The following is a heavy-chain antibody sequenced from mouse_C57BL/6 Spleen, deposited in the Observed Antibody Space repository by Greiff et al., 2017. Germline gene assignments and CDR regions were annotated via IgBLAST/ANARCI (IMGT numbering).Heavy chain of an antibody. D-gene: IGHD4-1*01. CDR1: GYTFTSYW. J-gene: IGHJ3*01. CDR2: IYPGSGST. V-gene: IGHV1-55*01. CDR3: ARSSGTGAWFAY. Sequence: QVQLQQSGAELVKPGASVKMSCKASGYTFTSYWITWVKQRPGQGLEWIGDIYPGSGSTNYNEKFKSKATLTVDTSSSTAYMQLSSLTSEDSAVYYCARSSGTGAWFAYWGQGTLVTISA.